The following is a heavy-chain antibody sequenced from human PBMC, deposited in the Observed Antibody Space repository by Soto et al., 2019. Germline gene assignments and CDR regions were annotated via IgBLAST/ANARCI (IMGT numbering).Heavy chain of an antibody. CDR2: ISSSSSYT. CDR3: ARDRGYDPFHY. J-gene: IGHJ4*02. Sequence: GGSLRLSCAASGFTFSDYYMSWIRQAPGKGLEWVSYISSSSSYTNYADSVKGRFTISRDNATNSLYLQMKSLRAEDTAVYYCARDRGYDPFHYWGQGTLVTSPQ. V-gene: IGHV3-11*06. D-gene: IGHD5-12*01. CDR1: GFTFSDYY.